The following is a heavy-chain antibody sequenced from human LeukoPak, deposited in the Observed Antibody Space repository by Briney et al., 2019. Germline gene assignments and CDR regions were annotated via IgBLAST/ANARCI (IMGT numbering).Heavy chain of an antibody. CDR3: ARGDGGSRVERWWFDP. Sequence: SETLCLSCAASGGSISSYYRSWIRQPPGKGLEWVAYIYYSGSTNYNAYPKSRVTISVATSKTQSPLKRSSMTAADTAVYFCARGDGGSRVERWWFDPWGQGTLVTVSS. V-gene: IGHV4-59*01. CDR2: IYYSGST. J-gene: IGHJ5*02. D-gene: IGHD4-23*01. CDR1: GGSISSYY.